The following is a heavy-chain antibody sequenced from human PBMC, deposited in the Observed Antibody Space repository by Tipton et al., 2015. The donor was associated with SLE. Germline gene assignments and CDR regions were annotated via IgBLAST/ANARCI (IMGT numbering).Heavy chain of an antibody. J-gene: IGHJ4*02. D-gene: IGHD4-23*01. V-gene: IGHV3-9*01. CDR3: VREGGGPYGGNFDY. CDR1: GFTFDDYV. Sequence: SLRLSCAASGFTFDDYVMHWVRQAPGKGLEWVSSIAWNSGSIGYADSVKGRFTISRDNAKNSLYLQMNSLRAEDTAVYFCVREGGGPYGGNFDYWGQGILVTVSS. CDR2: IAWNSGSI.